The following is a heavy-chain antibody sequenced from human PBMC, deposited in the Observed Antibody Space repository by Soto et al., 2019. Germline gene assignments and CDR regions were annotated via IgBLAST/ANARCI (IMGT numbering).Heavy chain of an antibody. V-gene: IGHV5-10-1*01. D-gene: IGHD5-12*01. Sequence: GEALKIYCKGSGYSFTSYWIGWVRPMPGRGIEWMERIDPSGSYTNYSPSSQGHATISADKSISTAYLQWSSLTASDTAMYYCAAFRGYSGYGGPYYGMDVWGQGTTVTVS. CDR3: AAFRGYSGYGGPYYGMDV. CDR1: GYSFTSYW. J-gene: IGHJ6*02. CDR2: IDPSGSYT.